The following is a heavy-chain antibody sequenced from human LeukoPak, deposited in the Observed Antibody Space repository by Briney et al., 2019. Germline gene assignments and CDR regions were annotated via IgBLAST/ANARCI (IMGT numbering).Heavy chain of an antibody. J-gene: IGHJ6*02. D-gene: IGHD2-2*01. V-gene: IGHV1-18*01. Sequence: ASVKVSCKASGYTFTSYDINWVRQAPGQGLEWMGWISAYNGNTNYAQKLQGRVTMTTDTSTSTAYMELRSLRSDDTAVYYCARDAGAIVVVPAADYYYYGMDVWGQGTTVTVSS. CDR3: ARDAGAIVVVPAADYYYYGMDV. CDR2: ISAYNGNT. CDR1: GYTFTSYD.